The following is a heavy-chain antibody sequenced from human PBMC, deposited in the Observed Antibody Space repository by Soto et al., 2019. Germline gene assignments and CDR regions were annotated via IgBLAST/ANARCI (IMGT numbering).Heavy chain of an antibody. Sequence: GEALKISCKGSGYSFTSYWISWVRQMPGKGLEWMGRIDPSDSYTNYSPSFQGQVTISADKSISTAYLQWSSLKASDTAMYYCARGPEWKYHYDSSGSPGIYYFDYWGQGTLVTVSS. J-gene: IGHJ4*02. CDR2: IDPSDSYT. CDR3: ARGPEWKYHYDSSGSPGIYYFDY. V-gene: IGHV5-10-1*04. CDR1: GYSFTSYW. D-gene: IGHD3-22*01.